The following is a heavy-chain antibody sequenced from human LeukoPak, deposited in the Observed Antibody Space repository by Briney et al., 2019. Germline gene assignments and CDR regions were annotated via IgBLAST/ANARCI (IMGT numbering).Heavy chain of an antibody. J-gene: IGHJ6*02. Sequence: PGGSLRLSCAASGFTLSSYAMSWVRQAPGKGLEWVSAISGSGGSTYYADSVKGRFTISRDNSKNTLYLQMNSLRAEDTAVYYCAKYDFWSGYSLVWGQGTTVTVSS. CDR1: GFTLSSYA. CDR2: ISGSGGST. V-gene: IGHV3-23*01. CDR3: AKYDFWSGYSLV. D-gene: IGHD3-3*01.